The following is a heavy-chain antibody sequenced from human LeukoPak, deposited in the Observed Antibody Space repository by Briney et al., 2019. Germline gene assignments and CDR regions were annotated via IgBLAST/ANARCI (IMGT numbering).Heavy chain of an antibody. CDR1: GNTFSNYA. Sequence: SVKVSCKASGNTFSNYAISWVRQAPGQGLEWMGGIIPIFGTANYAQKFQGRVTITADESTSTAYMELSSLRSEDTAVYYCTRAKDIVVVPAAIPENWFDPWGQGTLVTVSS. CDR3: TRAKDIVVVPAAIPENWFDP. V-gene: IGHV1-69*13. CDR2: IIPIFGTA. J-gene: IGHJ5*02. D-gene: IGHD2-2*02.